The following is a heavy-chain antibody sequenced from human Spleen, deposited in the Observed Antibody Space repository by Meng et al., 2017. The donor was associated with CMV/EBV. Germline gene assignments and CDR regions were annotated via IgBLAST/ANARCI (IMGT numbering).Heavy chain of an antibody. CDR1: YTFTGYY. CDR2: INPESGDT. Sequence: YTFTGYYIHWVRQAPGQGLEWMGWINPESGDTNYAQKFRGRVTMTRGTSIRTAYMELGSLMSDDTAIYYCARDSNYDSSGYNDNPFDFWGQGTLVTVSS. D-gene: IGHD3-22*01. V-gene: IGHV1-2*02. J-gene: IGHJ4*02. CDR3: ARDSNYDSSGYNDNPFDF.